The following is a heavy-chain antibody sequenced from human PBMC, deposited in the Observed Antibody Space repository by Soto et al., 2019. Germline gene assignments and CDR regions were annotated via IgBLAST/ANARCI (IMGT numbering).Heavy chain of an antibody. D-gene: IGHD3-3*01. CDR2: IDVRSRST. V-gene: IGHV3-23*01. CDR1: GCSFSDYA. CDR3: AKVTRRGATFWKD. Sequence: GGSLRLSCAASGCSFSDYAMSWVRQAPGKGLEWGSGIDVRSRSTNYADPVRGRFTISSDDSKNTLYLQLNSLRVEDTATYFCAKVTRRGATFWKDWGQGTLVTVSS. J-gene: IGHJ4*02.